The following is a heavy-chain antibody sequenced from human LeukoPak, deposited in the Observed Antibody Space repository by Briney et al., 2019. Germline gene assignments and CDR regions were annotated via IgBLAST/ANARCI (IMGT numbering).Heavy chain of an antibody. D-gene: IGHD1-26*01. V-gene: IGHV1-2*02. Sequence: ASVKVSCKASGYTFTGYYMHWVRQAPGQGLEWMGWINPNSGGTNYAQKFQGRVTMTEDTSADTAYMELSSLRPEDTAVYYCATADKWEPLDYWGQGTLVTVSS. CDR2: INPNSGGT. J-gene: IGHJ4*02. CDR3: ATADKWEPLDY. CDR1: GYTFTGYY.